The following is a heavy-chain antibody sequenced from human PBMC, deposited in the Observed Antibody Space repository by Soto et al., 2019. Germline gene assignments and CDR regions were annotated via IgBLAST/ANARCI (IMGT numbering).Heavy chain of an antibody. CDR2: ISSSSSYI. J-gene: IGHJ3*02. Sequence: AGGSLRLSCAASGFTFSSYSMNWVRQAPGKGLEWVSSISSSSSYIYYADSVKGRFTISRDNAKNSLYLQMNSLRAEDTAVYYCARGQQWLVGAFDIWGQGTLVTVSS. CDR3: ARGQQWLVGAFDI. D-gene: IGHD6-19*01. V-gene: IGHV3-21*01. CDR1: GFTFSSYS.